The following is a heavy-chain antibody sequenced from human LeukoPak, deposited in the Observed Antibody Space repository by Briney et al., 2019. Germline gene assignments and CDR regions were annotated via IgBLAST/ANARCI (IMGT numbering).Heavy chain of an antibody. D-gene: IGHD2-8*01. CDR3: ARGFSLTNGDWFDP. V-gene: IGHV4-39*07. CDR1: GGSISSSSYY. CDR2: INHSGST. J-gene: IGHJ5*02. Sequence: SETLSLTCTVSGGSISSSSYYWGWIRQPPGKGLEWIGEINHSGSTNYNPSLKSRVTISVDTSKNQFSLKLSSVTAADTAVYYCARGFSLTNGDWFDPWGQGTLVTVSS.